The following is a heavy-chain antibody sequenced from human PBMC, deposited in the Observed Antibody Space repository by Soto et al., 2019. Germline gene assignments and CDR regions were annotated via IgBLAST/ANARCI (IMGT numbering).Heavy chain of an antibody. D-gene: IGHD3-10*01. CDR2: IKSKTDGGTT. V-gene: IGHV3-15*07. CDR3: TTDRHVLLWFGESNGDI. CDR1: GFTFSNAW. Sequence: EVQLVESGGGLVKPGGSLRLSCAASGFTFSNAWMNWVRQAPGKGLAWVGRIKSKTDGGTTDYAAPVQGRFTISRDDSKNTQYLQMNSLKTEDTAVYYCTTDRHVLLWFGESNGDIWGQVTMVTVAS. J-gene: IGHJ3*02.